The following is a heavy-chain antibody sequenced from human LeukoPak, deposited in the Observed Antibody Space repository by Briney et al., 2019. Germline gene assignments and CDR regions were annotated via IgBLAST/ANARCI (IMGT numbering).Heavy chain of an antibody. CDR3: ATPSYSSSWGTIDV. J-gene: IGHJ3*01. V-gene: IGHV4-4*02. CDR1: GGSISSSNW. Sequence: KPSETLSLTCAVSGGSISSSNWWSWVRQPPGKGLEWIGEIYHSGRTNYTPSLKSRVTISVDKSKNQLSLNLSSVTAADTAVYYCATPSYSSSWGTIDVWGQGTMVTVSS. CDR2: IYHSGRT. D-gene: IGHD6-13*01.